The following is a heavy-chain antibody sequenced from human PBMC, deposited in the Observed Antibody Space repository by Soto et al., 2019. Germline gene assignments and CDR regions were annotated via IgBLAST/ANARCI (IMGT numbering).Heavy chain of an antibody. D-gene: IGHD1-26*01. V-gene: IGHV6-1*01. CDR3: ARDRLIVGATSYNWFDP. Sequence: KQSQTLSLTCAISGDSVSSNSAAWNWIRQSPSRGLEWLGRTYYRSKWYNDYAVSVKSRITINPDTSKNQFSLQLNSVTPEDTAVYYCARDRLIVGATSYNWFDPWGQGTLVTVSS. CDR1: GDSVSSNSAA. CDR2: TYYRSKWYN. J-gene: IGHJ5*02.